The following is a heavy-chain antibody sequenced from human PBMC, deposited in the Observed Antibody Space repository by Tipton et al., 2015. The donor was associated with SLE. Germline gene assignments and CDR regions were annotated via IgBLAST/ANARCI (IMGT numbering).Heavy chain of an antibody. D-gene: IGHD1-26*01. V-gene: IGHV4-39*07. J-gene: IGHJ4*02. Sequence: TLSLTCTVSGGSISSSSYYWGWIRQPPGKGLEWIGRIYFSGSTYYNPSFKSRVTISVDTSKNQFSLKLSSVTAAVTAVYYCARDPSRYSGSQSPFDYWGQGSLVTVSS. CDR1: GGSISSSSYY. CDR2: IYFSGST. CDR3: ARDPSRYSGSQSPFDY.